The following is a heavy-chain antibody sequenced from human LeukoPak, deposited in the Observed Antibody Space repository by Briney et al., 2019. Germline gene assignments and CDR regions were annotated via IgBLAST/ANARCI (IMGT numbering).Heavy chain of an antibody. CDR1: GYTFTSYG. D-gene: IGHD5-18*01. Sequence: ASVKVSCKASGYTFTSYGISWVRQAPGQGLEWMGWISAYNGNTNYAQKFQGRVIMTRDTSISTAYMELSSLRSDDTAMYYCASGLSSLFSFGAALDYYMDVWGKGTPVTVSS. V-gene: IGHV1-18*01. CDR2: ISAYNGNT. J-gene: IGHJ6*03. CDR3: ASGLSSLFSFGAALDYYMDV.